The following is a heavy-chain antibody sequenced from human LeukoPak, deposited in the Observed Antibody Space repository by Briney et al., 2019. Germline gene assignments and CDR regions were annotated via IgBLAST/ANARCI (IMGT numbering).Heavy chain of an antibody. CDR3: ARGYSGYDFLDYYYYVDV. J-gene: IGHJ6*03. CDR1: GFTVSSNY. D-gene: IGHD5-12*01. V-gene: IGHV3-53*01. Sequence: SGGSLRLSCAASGFTVSSNYMSWVRQAPGKGLEWVSVIYSGGSTYYADSVKGRFTISRDNSKNTLYLQMNSLRAEDTAVYYCARGYSGYDFLDYYYYVDVWGKGTTVTVSS. CDR2: IYSGGST.